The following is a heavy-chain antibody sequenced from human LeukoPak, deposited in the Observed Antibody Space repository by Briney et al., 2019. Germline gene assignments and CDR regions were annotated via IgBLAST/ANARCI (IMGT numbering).Heavy chain of an antibody. J-gene: IGHJ4*02. CDR2: IIPIFGTA. CDR1: GGTFSSYA. V-gene: IGHV1-69*13. CDR3: ASRNRLYSYGLY. Sequence: SVTVSCKASGGTFSSYAISWVRQAPGQGLEWMGGIIPIFGTANYAQKFQGRVTITADESTSTAYMELSSLRSEDTAAYYCASRNRLYSYGLYWGQGTLVTVSS. D-gene: IGHD5-18*01.